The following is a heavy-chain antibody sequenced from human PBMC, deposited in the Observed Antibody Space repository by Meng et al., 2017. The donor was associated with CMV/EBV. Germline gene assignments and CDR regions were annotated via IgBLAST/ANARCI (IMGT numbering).Heavy chain of an antibody. D-gene: IGHD2-2*01. CDR2: ISWNSGSI. J-gene: IGHJ6*02. CDR1: GFTFDDYA. Sequence: SLKISCAASGFTFDDYAMHWVRQAPGKGLEWVSGISWNSGSIGYADSVKGRFTISRDNAKNSLYLQMNSLRAEDTAVYYCGREGYQLDLALYYYGMDVWGQGTTVTVSS. V-gene: IGHV3-9*01. CDR3: GREGYQLDLALYYYGMDV.